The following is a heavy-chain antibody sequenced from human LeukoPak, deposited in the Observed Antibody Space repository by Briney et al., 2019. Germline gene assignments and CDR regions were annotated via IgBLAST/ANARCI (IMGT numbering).Heavy chain of an antibody. CDR2: IVPIFGTA. V-gene: IGHV1-69*01. D-gene: IGHD3-9*01. CDR3: ARGGIHYDILTGYYPFDY. J-gene: IGHJ4*02. CDR1: GGTFSSYA. Sequence: SVKVSCKASGGTFSSYAISWVRQAPGQGLEWMGGIVPIFGTANYAQKFQGRVTITADESTSTAYMELSSLRSEDTAVYYCARGGIHYDILTGYYPFDYWGQGTLVTVSS.